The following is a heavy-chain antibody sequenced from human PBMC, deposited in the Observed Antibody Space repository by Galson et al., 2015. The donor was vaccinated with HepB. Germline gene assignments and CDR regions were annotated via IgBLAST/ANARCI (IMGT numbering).Heavy chain of an antibody. CDR1: GFSLRSTGVG. Sequence: SGFSLRSTGVGVGWIRQPPGKALEWLAVIYWDDDDRYSPSLKSRLKITKDTSKSQVVLTMTNMDPVDTATYYCAHVMITFGGVIGPDAFDIWGQGTMVTVSS. CDR3: AHVMITFGGVIGPDAFDI. D-gene: IGHD3-16*02. V-gene: IGHV2-5*02. J-gene: IGHJ3*02. CDR2: IYWDDDD.